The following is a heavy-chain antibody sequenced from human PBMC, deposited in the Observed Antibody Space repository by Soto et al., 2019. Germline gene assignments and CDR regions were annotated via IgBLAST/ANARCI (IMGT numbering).Heavy chain of an antibody. CDR1: GYSFTDYH. Sequence: ASVKVSCKASGYSFTDYHIHWVRQAPGQGLEWLGRINPKSGGTSTAQKFQGWVTMTTDTSISTASMELTRLTSDDTAIYYCARGDSTDCSNGVCSFFYNHDMDVWG. CDR3: ARGDSTDCSNGVCSFFYNHDMDV. D-gene: IGHD2-8*01. V-gene: IGHV1-2*04. CDR2: INPKSGGT. J-gene: IGHJ6*02.